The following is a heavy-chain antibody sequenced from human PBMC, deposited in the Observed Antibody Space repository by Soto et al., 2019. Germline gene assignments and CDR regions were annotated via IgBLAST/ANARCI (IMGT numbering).Heavy chain of an antibody. J-gene: IGHJ5*02. CDR1: GHLFNNHW. D-gene: IGHD3-10*01. CDR3: ARGYFDSGHGYDL. V-gene: IGHV5-51*01. CDR2: IFTRDSET. Sequence: GESLKISCKGPGHLFNNHWIGWVRQTPGKGLEWMGLIFTRDSETKTSPSFQGHVSFSVDNSINTVYLQWTSLKTTDTGIYFCARGYFDSGHGYDLWGQGTLVTVSS.